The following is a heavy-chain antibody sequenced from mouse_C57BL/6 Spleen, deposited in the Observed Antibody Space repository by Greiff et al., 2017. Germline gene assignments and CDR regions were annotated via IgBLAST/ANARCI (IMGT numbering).Heavy chain of an antibody. CDR2: IHPNSGST. CDR3: ARFYDYDDFDY. CDR1: GYTFTSYW. Sequence: QVQLKQPGAELVKPGASVKLSCKASGYTFTSYWMHWVKQRPGQGLEWIGMIHPNSGSTNYNEKFKSKATLTVDKSSSTAYMQLSSLTSEDSAVYYCARFYDYDDFDYWGQGTTLTVSS. J-gene: IGHJ2*01. V-gene: IGHV1-64*01. D-gene: IGHD2-4*01.